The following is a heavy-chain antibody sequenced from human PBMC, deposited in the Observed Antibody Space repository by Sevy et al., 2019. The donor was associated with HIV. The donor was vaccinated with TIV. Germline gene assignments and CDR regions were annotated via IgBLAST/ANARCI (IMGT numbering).Heavy chain of an antibody. V-gene: IGHV3-48*03. CDR3: ARVPFGEFIFDV. J-gene: IGHJ3*01. D-gene: IGHD3-10*01. CDR2: IDSSGNIL. Sequence: GRSLRLSCAASGFSFSSHEMNWLRQAPGKGLEWISYIDSSGNILYYADSVKGRFTISRDNARNFLFLQMNGLRVEDAAVYYCARVPFGEFIFDVWGQGTMVTVSS. CDR1: GFSFSSHE.